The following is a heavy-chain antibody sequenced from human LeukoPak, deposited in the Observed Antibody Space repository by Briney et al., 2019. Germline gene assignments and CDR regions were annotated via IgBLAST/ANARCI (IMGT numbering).Heavy chain of an antibody. CDR1: GYTFISYG. J-gene: IGHJ4*02. D-gene: IGHD3-10*01. V-gene: IGHV1-18*04. CDR2: ISAYNDNT. CDR3: ARESHVTREDY. Sequence: GASVKVSCKASGYTFISYGISWVRQAPGQGLEWMGWISAYNDNTNYAQKVQDRVTMTTDTSTSTAYMELRSLRSDDTAVYYCARESHVTREDYWGQGTLVTVSS.